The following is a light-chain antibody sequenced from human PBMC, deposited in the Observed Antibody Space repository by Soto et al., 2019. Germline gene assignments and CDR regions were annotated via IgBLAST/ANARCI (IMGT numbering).Light chain of an antibody. J-gene: IGLJ1*01. CDR2: QDS. Sequence: YALTQPPSVSVSPGQTASITCSGDKLGDKYVCWYHQKPGQSPVLVIYQDSKRPSGIPERFSGSNSGNTATLTISGTQPMDEADYYCQAWDRSTGVFGTGTKVTVL. V-gene: IGLV3-1*01. CDR3: QAWDRSTGV. CDR1: KLGDKY.